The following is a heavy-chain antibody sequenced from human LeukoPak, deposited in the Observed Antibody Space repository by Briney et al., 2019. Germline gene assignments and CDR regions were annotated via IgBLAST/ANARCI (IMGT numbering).Heavy chain of an antibody. J-gene: IGHJ4*02. Sequence: SETLSLTCAVYGGSFSGYYWSWIRQPPGKGLEWIGEINHSGSTNYNPSLKSRVTISVGTSKNQFSLKLSSVTAADTAVYYCARGGPTGIAVAGTLDYWGQGTLVTVSS. D-gene: IGHD6-19*01. V-gene: IGHV4-34*01. CDR3: ARGGPTGIAVAGTLDY. CDR1: GGSFSGYY. CDR2: INHSGST.